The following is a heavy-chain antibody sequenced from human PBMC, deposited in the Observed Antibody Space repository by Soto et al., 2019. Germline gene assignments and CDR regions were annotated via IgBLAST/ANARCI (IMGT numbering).Heavy chain of an antibody. CDR2: IFYSGST. CDR1: GGSINSGGYY. J-gene: IGHJ4*02. Sequence: QVQLQESGPGLVKPSQTLSLICTVSGGSINSGGYYWNWIRQHPGKGLEWIGYIFYSGSTYYNPFLRSRVTISADTAENQFSLNLSSVTAADTAVYFFARGYLQSGYSSSWVVDYGGQGTRVNVSS. CDR3: ARGYLQSGYSSSWVVDY. V-gene: IGHV4-31*03. D-gene: IGHD6-13*01.